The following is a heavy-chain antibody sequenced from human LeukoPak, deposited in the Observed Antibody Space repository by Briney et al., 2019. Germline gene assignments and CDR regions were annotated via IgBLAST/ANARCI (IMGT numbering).Heavy chain of an antibody. CDR2: MSNDRKNK. D-gene: IGHD3-9*01. V-gene: IGHV3-30*04. Sequence: PGTSLRLSCAASGFTLTNYAVHWVRQAPGKGLEWLAVMSNDRKNKYHADSVKGRFSVSRDISKDTLYLQMDSLRTEDTAVYYCAREGHSDILTGYSPVEYYYYYMDVWGKGTTVTVSS. J-gene: IGHJ6*03. CDR3: AREGHSDILTGYSPVEYYYYYMDV. CDR1: GFTLTNYA.